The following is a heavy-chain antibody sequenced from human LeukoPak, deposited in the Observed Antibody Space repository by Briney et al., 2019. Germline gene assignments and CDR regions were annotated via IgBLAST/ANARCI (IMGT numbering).Heavy chain of an antibody. D-gene: IGHD6-19*01. CDR2: IYPGDSDT. Sequence: GASLQISCKGSGYSFTSYWIGWVRPLPGKGLEWMGIIYPGDSDTRYSPSFQGQVTISADKSISTAYLQWSSLKASDTAMYYCARLNSSGCADWGQGTLVTVSS. CDR1: GYSFTSYW. CDR3: ARLNSSGCAD. J-gene: IGHJ4*02. V-gene: IGHV5-51*01.